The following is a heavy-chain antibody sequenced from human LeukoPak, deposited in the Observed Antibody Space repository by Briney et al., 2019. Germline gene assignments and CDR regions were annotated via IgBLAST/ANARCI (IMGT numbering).Heavy chain of an antibody. V-gene: IGHV4-59*08. Sequence: SETLSLTSTVSGGSISSYYWSWIRQPPGKGLEGIGDTYYSGSTNYNPSLKSRVTISVDTSKNQFSLKLSSVTAADTAVYYCARSITMIVVPKGPAFDIWGQGTMVTVSS. D-gene: IGHD3-22*01. CDR2: TYYSGST. J-gene: IGHJ3*02. CDR1: GGSISSYY. CDR3: ARSITMIVVPKGPAFDI.